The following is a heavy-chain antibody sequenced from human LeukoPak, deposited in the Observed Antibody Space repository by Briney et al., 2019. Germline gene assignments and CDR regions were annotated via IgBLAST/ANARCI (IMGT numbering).Heavy chain of an antibody. D-gene: IGHD1-14*01. CDR2: IKEDGSEK. J-gene: IGHJ4*02. CDR1: GFTFSSYW. V-gene: IGHV3-7*01. CDR3: ARSGAGSDY. Sequence: PGGSLRLSCAASGFTFSSYWMTWVRQAPGKGLEWVANIKEDGSEKHYLDSVKGRFTISRDNAKNSLYLQMNSLRAEDTAVYYCARSGAGSDYWGQGTLVTVSS.